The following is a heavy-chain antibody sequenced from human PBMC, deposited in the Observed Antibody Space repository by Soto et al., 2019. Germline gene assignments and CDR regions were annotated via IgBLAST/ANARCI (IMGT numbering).Heavy chain of an antibody. CDR2: IRSKANSYAT. CDR3: TINGYTNYDPDY. CDR1: GFTLSGSA. D-gene: IGHD3-3*01. Sequence: LRLSCAASGFTLSGSAIHWVRQASGKGLEWVGRIRSKANSYATAYAASVKGRFTISRDDSKNTAYLQMNSLKTEDTAVYYCTINGYTNYDPDYWGQGTLVTGSS. J-gene: IGHJ4*02. V-gene: IGHV3-73*01.